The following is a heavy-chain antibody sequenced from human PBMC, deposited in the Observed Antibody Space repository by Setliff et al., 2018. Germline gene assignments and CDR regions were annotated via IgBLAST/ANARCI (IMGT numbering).Heavy chain of an antibody. Sequence: PGGSLRLSCSASGFTFSSLWMAWVRQAPGKGLEWVANINQGGSDQFYVDSVKGRFTISRDNAKNSLSLQMNSLRTEDTAVYYCFGAGTCSYWGQGTLVTVSS. D-gene: IGHD3-10*01. V-gene: IGHV3-7*01. CDR2: INQGGSDQ. CDR3: FGAGTCSY. CDR1: GFTFSSLW. J-gene: IGHJ4*02.